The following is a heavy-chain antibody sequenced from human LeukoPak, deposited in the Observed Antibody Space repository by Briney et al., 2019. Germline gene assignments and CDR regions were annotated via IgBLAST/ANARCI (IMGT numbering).Heavy chain of an antibody. CDR1: GFTFSSYC. J-gene: IGHJ6*02. Sequence: GGSLRLSCAASGFTFSSYCMNWARQAQGKGLEWMASINHNGNVNYYADSVKGRFTISRDNAKNSLYVEMSKLRAEDTAVYFCARGGGLDVWGQGATVTVSS. CDR2: INHNGNVN. V-gene: IGHV3-7*03. D-gene: IGHD2-15*01. CDR3: ARGGGLDV.